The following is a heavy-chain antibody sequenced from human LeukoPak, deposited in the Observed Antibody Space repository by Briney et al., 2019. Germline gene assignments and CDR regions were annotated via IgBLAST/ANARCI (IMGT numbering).Heavy chain of an antibody. J-gene: IGHJ4*02. CDR2: INPGGGST. D-gene: IGHD7-27*01. CDR1: GYTFTSYY. CDR3: ARDLVWGYYFDS. V-gene: IGHV1-46*01. Sequence: ASVKVSCKASGYTFTSYYMHWVRQAPGQGLEYMGIINPGGGSTTYAQKFQGRVTMTRDTSTSTVYMELSSLRSEDTAVYYCARDLVWGYYFDSWGQGTLVTVSS.